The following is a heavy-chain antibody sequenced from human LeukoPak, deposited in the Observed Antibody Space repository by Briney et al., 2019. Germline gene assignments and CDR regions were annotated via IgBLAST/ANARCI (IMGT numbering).Heavy chain of an antibody. CDR1: GGSISSYF. Sequence: PSETLSLTCTVSGGSISSYFWNWIRQPPGKGLEWIGYIDYSGITNYNPPLKSPVTIAVDTSKNQFSLKLTSVTAADTAVYYCARGTAAALEYWGQGTLVTVSS. J-gene: IGHJ4*02. V-gene: IGHV4-59*08. CDR2: IDYSGIT. CDR3: ARGTAAALEY. D-gene: IGHD6-13*01.